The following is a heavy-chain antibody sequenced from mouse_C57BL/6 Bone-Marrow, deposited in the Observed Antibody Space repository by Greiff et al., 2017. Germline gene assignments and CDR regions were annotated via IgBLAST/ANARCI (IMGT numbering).Heavy chain of an antibody. CDR1: GFTFSDYG. Sequence: DVKLVESGGGLVKPGGSLKLSCAASGFTFSDYGMHWVRQAPEKGLEWVAYISSGSSTISRDYAKNTLFLQMTSLRSEDTAMYYCARPYAMDYWGQGTSVTVSS. J-gene: IGHJ4*01. CDR3: ARPYAMDY. CDR2: ISSGSS. V-gene: IGHV5-17*01.